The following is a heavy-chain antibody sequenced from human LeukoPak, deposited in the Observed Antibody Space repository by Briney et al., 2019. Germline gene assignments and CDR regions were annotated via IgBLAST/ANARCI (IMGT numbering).Heavy chain of an antibody. Sequence: PGGSLRLSCAASGFTFSSYAMSWVRQAPGKGLEWVSSISSSSSYIYYADSVKGRFTISRDNAKNSLYLQMNSLRAEDTAVYYCARDRDYYGSGSYPSLGAFDIWGQGTMVTVSS. D-gene: IGHD3-10*01. CDR2: ISSSSSYI. V-gene: IGHV3-21*01. CDR3: ARDRDYYGSGSYPSLGAFDI. J-gene: IGHJ3*02. CDR1: GFTFSSYA.